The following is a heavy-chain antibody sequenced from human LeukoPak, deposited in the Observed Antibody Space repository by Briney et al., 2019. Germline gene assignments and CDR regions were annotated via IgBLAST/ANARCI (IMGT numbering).Heavy chain of an antibody. CDR3: ARVRSSSWYSNWFDP. D-gene: IGHD6-13*01. V-gene: IGHV3-21*04. CDR2: ITSSSSYI. Sequence: GGSLRLSCATSGFTFDDYGMSWVRQAPGKGLEWVSSITSSSSYIYYADSVKGRFTISRDNSKNTLYLQMNSLRAEDTAVYYCARVRSSSWYSNWFDPWGQGTLVTVSS. J-gene: IGHJ5*02. CDR1: GFTFDDYG.